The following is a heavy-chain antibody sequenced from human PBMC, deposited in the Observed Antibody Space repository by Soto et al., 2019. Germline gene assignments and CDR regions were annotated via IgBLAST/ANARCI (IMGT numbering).Heavy chain of an antibody. CDR2: IIPILGIA. Sequence: QVQLVQSGAEVKKPGSSVKVSCKASGGTFSSYTISWVRQAPGQGLEWMGRIIPILGIANHAQKFQGRVTITADKSTSTAYMELSSLRSEDTAVYYCARLEYYYDSSGWADYWGQGTLVTVSS. CDR1: GGTFSSYT. D-gene: IGHD3-22*01. J-gene: IGHJ4*02. CDR3: ARLEYYYDSSGWADY. V-gene: IGHV1-69*02.